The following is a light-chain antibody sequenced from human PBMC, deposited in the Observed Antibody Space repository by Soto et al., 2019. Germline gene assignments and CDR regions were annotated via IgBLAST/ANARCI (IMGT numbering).Light chain of an antibody. Sequence: IQMKQSPSTLSASVGDKVTITCRASQGLSIYLARYQQKPGKVPKRLIYSASTMQSGVPSTCCGSGSGRDFTPSTISLQPEDVATYYCLLDYAYFWAFGQGTKVDIK. CDR1: QGLSIY. V-gene: IGKV1-6*01. CDR2: SAS. J-gene: IGKJ1*01. CDR3: LLDYAYFWA.